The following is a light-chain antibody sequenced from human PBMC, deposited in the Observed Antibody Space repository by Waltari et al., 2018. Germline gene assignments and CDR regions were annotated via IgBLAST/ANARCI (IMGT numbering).Light chain of an antibody. V-gene: IGKV3-20*01. J-gene: IGKJ2*01. CDR1: QNLSSNF. CDR2: AAA. Sequence: IVLTQSPGTPCLSPGDKASLSCKASQNLSSNFLAWYRQRPGQPPGLLIHAAAKRAAGIPDTFSGSGSGTDFTLTISRLEAEDSAVYYCQQYGTSPYTFGQGTKVEIK. CDR3: QQYGTSPYT.